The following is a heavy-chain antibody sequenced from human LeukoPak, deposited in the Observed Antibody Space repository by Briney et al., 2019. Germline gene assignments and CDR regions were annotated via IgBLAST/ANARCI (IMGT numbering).Heavy chain of an antibody. CDR2: IYTSGST. Sequence: SETLSLTCTVSGGSISSYYWSWIRQPAGKGLEWIGRIYTSGSTNYNPSLKSRVTMSVDTSKNQFSLKLCSVTAADTAVYYCARYRANSSSWYPAGAFDIWGQGTVVTVSS. V-gene: IGHV4-4*07. J-gene: IGHJ3*02. CDR3: ARYRANSSSWYPAGAFDI. D-gene: IGHD6-13*01. CDR1: GGSISSYY.